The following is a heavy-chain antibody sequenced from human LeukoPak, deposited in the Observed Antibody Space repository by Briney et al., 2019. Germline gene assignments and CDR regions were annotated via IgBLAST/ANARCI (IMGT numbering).Heavy chain of an antibody. CDR2: ISAYNGNT. Sequence: GASVKVSCKASGYTFTSYGISWVRQAPGQGLEWMGWISAYNGNTNYAQKLQGRVTMTTDTSTSTAYMELRSLRSDDTAVYYCARDREYYDILTGYSHDAFDIWGQGTMVTVSS. J-gene: IGHJ3*02. CDR3: ARDREYYDILTGYSHDAFDI. CDR1: GYTFTSYG. D-gene: IGHD3-9*01. V-gene: IGHV1-18*01.